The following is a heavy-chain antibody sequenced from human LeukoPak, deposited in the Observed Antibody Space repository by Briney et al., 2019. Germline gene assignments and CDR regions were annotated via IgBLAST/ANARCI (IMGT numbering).Heavy chain of an antibody. CDR1: GFTFSSYS. D-gene: IGHD2-21*02. CDR2: ISSSSSYI. Sequence: GGSLRLSCAASGFTFSSYSMNWVRQAPGKGLEWVSSISSSSSYIYYADSVKGRFTISRDNAKNSLYLQMNSLRAEDTAVYYCARDLSGVVVTATNWFDPWGQGTLVTVSS. CDR3: ARDLSGVVVTATNWFDP. J-gene: IGHJ5*02. V-gene: IGHV3-21*01.